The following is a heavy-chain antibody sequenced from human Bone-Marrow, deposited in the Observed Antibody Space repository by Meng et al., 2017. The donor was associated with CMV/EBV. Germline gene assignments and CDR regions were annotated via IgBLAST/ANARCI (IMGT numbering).Heavy chain of an antibody. D-gene: IGHD6-6*01. Sequence: GGSLRLSCAASGFTFSSYAMSWVRQAPGKGLEWVSAISGSGGSTCYADSVKGRFTISRDNSKNTLYLQMNSLRAEDTAVYYCASDSSSSNSDYWGQGTLVTVSS. CDR3: ASDSSSSNSDY. CDR2: ISGSGGST. V-gene: IGHV3-23*01. CDR1: GFTFSSYA. J-gene: IGHJ4*02.